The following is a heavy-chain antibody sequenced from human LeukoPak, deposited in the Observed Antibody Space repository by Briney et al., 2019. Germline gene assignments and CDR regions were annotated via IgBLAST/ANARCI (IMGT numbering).Heavy chain of an antibody. J-gene: IGHJ4*02. Sequence: SVKVSCKASGYTFTGYYMHWVRQAPGQGLEWMGWINPNSGGTNYAQKFQGRVTMTRDTSISTAYMELSRLRSDDTAVYYCARGLRYYDSSGYYYYYFDYWGQGTLVTVSS. V-gene: IGHV1-2*02. D-gene: IGHD3-22*01. CDR2: INPNSGGT. CDR1: GYTFTGYY. CDR3: ARGLRYYDSSGYYYYYFDY.